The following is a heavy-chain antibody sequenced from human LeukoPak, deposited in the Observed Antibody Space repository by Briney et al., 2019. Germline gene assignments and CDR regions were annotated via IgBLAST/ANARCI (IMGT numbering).Heavy chain of an antibody. V-gene: IGHV3-9*01. CDR1: GFMFDDYA. D-gene: IGHD6-13*01. J-gene: IGHJ4*02. CDR3: AKDQYSSSWYYFDY. CDR2: ITWNSGSI. Sequence: GGSLRLSCAASGFMFDDYAMHWVRQAPGKGLEWVSGITWNSGSIGYADSVKGRFTISRENAKNSLYLQMNSLRAEDTALYYCAKDQYSSSWYYFDYWGQGTLVTVSS.